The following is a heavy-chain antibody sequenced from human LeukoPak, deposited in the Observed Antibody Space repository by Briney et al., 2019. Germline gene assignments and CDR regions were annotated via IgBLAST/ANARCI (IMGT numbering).Heavy chain of an antibody. V-gene: IGHV3-48*02. CDR1: GFTFSDYA. Sequence: GGSLRLPCAASGFTFSDYAMNWVRQAPGKGLEWISHISRSSSPIYYADSVKGRFTISRDDAQKSLYLQMDSLRDEDTAVYYCASSWVSGTTYWGQGTLVTVSS. D-gene: IGHD6-19*01. CDR2: ISRSSSPI. J-gene: IGHJ4*02. CDR3: ASSWVSGTTY.